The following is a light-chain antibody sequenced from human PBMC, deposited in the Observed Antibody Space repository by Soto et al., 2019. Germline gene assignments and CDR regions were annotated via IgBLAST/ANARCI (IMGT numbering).Light chain of an antibody. V-gene: IGKV3-15*01. CDR1: QSVSSSY. J-gene: IGKJ1*01. CDR2: GES. Sequence: EIMLTKSPGTLSLTPGERATLSCRASQSVSSSYLAWYQQKPGQAPRLLIYGESARATGIPARFSGSGSGTEFTLTISSLQSEDFAVYFCQQYYDWPRTFGQGTKVDIK. CDR3: QQYYDWPRT.